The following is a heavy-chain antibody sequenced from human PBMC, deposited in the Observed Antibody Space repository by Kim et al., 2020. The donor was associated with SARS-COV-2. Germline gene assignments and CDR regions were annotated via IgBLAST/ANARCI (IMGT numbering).Heavy chain of an antibody. V-gene: IGHV3-21*01. J-gene: IGHJ4*01. CDR2: ICSYSIYI. D-gene: IGHD6-19*01. Sequence: GGSLRLSCAASGFTYRTYSMNWVRQAPGKVLEWFSTICSYSIYIYYADSVKGRFTINSDNSKDSLYLEMIRLRVEATGIYYCTRDLTIGLPAGFD. CDR1: GFTYRTYS. CDR3: TRDLTIGLPAGFD.